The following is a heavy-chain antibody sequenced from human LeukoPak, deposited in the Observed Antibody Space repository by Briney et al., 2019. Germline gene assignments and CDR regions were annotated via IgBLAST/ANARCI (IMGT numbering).Heavy chain of an antibody. CDR3: ATGSSSRRNDY. CDR2: IWYDGSNK. V-gene: IGHV3-33*01. D-gene: IGHD6-6*01. Sequence: SGGSLRLSCAASGFTFSSYGMHWVRQAPGKGLEWVAVIWYDGSNKYYADSVKGRFTISRDNSKNTLYLQMNSLRAEDTAVYYCATGSSSRRNDYWGQGTLVTVSS. J-gene: IGHJ4*02. CDR1: GFTFSSYG.